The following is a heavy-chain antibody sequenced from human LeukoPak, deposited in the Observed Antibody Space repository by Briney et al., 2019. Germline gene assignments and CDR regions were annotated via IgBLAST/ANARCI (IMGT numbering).Heavy chain of an antibody. Sequence: SETPSLTCTVSGGSINSNTYFWNWIRQPAGKRLEWTERIYASGGTDYNPSLRSRLSMSINRSSNQISLTLRSVTAADTAVYYCARYVDPYDISPHSFDIWGQGTVVTVSS. D-gene: IGHD3-22*01. J-gene: IGHJ3*02. CDR3: ARYVDPYDISPHSFDI. V-gene: IGHV4-61*02. CDR1: GGSINSNTYF. CDR2: IYASGGT.